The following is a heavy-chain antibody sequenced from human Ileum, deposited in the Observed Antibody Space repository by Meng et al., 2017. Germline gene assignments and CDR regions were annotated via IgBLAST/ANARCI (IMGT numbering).Heavy chain of an antibody. J-gene: IGHJ4*02. CDR2: ISNSGNT. CDR1: GDSIGNSKW. CDR3: ARERIRELGLFDS. V-gene: IGHV4-4*02. D-gene: IGHD3-10*01. Sequence: QPQDPGPGLFQPSGTLARSCAASGDSIGNSKWWSWLRQPPGKGLEWIGEISNSGNTVYSPSLKSRVRISLDKSNNQFSLTLNSVTAADTAMYYCARERIRELGLFDSWGQGTLVTVSS.